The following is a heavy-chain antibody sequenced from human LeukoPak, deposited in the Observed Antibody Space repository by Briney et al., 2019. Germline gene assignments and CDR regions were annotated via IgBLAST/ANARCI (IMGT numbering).Heavy chain of an antibody. CDR3: AKDRVSLGTTVTTDY. Sequence: GGSLRLSRAASGFTFSSYAMSWVRQAPGKGLEWVSAISGSGGSTYYADSVKGRFTISRDNSKNTLYLQMNSLRAEDTAVYYCAKDRVSLGTTVTTDYWGQGTLVTVSS. V-gene: IGHV3-23*01. D-gene: IGHD4-17*01. J-gene: IGHJ4*02. CDR1: GFTFSSYA. CDR2: ISGSGGST.